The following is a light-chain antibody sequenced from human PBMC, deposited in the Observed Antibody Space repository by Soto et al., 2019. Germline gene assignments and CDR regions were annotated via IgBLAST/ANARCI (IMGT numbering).Light chain of an antibody. CDR3: QQYGTSPWT. J-gene: IGKJ3*01. Sequence: EIVLTQSPGTLSLSPGERATLSCRASQSVSSSYLVWYQQKPGQAPRLLIYGASSRAPGIPDRFSGSGSGTDFTLTISGVKAEDFAVYYCQQYGTSPWTFGPGTTVDS. CDR1: QSVSSSY. CDR2: GAS. V-gene: IGKV3-20*01.